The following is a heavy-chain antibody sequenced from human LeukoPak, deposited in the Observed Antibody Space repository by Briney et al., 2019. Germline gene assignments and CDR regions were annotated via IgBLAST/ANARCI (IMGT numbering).Heavy chain of an antibody. J-gene: IGHJ4*02. CDR1: GFTFSAYS. CDR2: ISSGGNYI. D-gene: IGHD4-23*01. CDR3: ARGTVVTGFFDY. V-gene: IGHV3-21*01. Sequence: GGSLRLSCAASGFTFSAYSMNWVRQAPGKGLEWVSSISSGGNYIYYADSVKGRFTISRDNAKNSLYLQMNSLRAEDTAVFLCARGTVVTGFFDYWGQGNLVTVSS.